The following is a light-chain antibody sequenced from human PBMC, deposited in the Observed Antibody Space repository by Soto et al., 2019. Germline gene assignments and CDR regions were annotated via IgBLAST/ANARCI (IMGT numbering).Light chain of an antibody. Sequence: DLQMTQSPSTLSASVGDRVTITCRASQSISSWLAWYQQKPETAPKLLIYKASTLESGVPSRFSGSGSGTEFTLTISSLQPDDSATYYCQQYNDNWTFGQGTKVE. J-gene: IGKJ1*01. CDR2: KAS. V-gene: IGKV1-5*03. CDR3: QQYNDNWT. CDR1: QSISSW.